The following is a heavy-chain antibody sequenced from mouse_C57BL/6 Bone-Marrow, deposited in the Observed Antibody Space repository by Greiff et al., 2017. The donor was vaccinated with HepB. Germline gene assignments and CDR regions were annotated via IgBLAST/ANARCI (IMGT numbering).Heavy chain of an antibody. Sequence: DVHLVESGGGLVQPGGSLSLSCAASGFTFTDYYMSWVRQPPGKALEWLGFIRNKANGYTTEYSASVKGRFTISRDNSQSILYLQMNALRAEDSATYYCARYRVYYAMDYWGQGTSVTVSS. CDR2: IRNKANGYTT. CDR1: GFTFTDYY. J-gene: IGHJ4*01. V-gene: IGHV7-3*01. CDR3: ARYRVYYAMDY.